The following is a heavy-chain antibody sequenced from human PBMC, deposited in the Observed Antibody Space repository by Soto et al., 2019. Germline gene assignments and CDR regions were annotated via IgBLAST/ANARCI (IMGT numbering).Heavy chain of an antibody. CDR2: INNSGST. V-gene: IGHV4-34*01. J-gene: IGHJ4*02. CDR3: ARGLAVAGTRENSSPFDY. Sequence: PSETLSLTCAVYGGSFSGYYWSWIRQPPGQGLEWIGEINNSGSTNYNPSLKSRVTISVDTSKNQFSLKLSSVTAADTAVYYCARGLAVAGTRENSSPFDYWGQGTLVTVSS. CDR1: GGSFSGYY. D-gene: IGHD6-19*01.